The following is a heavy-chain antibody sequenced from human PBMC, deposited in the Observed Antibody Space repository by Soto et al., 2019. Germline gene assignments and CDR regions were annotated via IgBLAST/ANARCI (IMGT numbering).Heavy chain of an antibody. D-gene: IGHD5-12*01. CDR3: ARGQEGIVATH. Sequence: QVQLQQWGAGLLKPSETLSLTCTVNGGSLTGYYWSWIRQPPGKGLEWIGEDKDGGSTNYSPSLRSRVSISAATAKNHFSRRLISVTAADTAVYFCARGQEGIVATHWDQGALVTVSS. V-gene: IGHV4-34*01. J-gene: IGHJ4*02. CDR1: GGSLTGYY. CDR2: DKDGGST.